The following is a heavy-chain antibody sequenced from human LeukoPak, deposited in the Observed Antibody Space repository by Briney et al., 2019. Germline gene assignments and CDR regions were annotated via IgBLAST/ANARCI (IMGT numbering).Heavy chain of an antibody. V-gene: IGHV1-2*06. CDR1: GYTFTGYY. D-gene: IGHD3-16*01. CDR2: INPNSGGT. J-gene: IGHJ4*02. Sequence: ASVKVSCKASGYTFTGYYMHWVRQAPGQGLEWMGRINPNSGGTNYAQKFQGRVTMTRDTSISTAYVELSRVTSDDTAVYYCARERLGGYFDYWGQGTLVTVSS. CDR3: ARERLGGYFDY.